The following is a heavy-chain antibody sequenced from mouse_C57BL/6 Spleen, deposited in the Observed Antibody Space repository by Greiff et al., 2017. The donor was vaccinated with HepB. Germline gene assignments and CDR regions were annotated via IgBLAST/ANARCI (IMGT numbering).Heavy chain of an antibody. D-gene: IGHD2-5*01. CDR1: GYTFTDYY. J-gene: IGHJ3*01. CDR3: ARRYYSNYGGTWFAY. V-gene: IGHV1-75*01. Sequence: VQLQESGPELVKPGASVKISCKASGYTFTDYYINWVKQRPGQGLEWIGWIFPGSGSTYYNEKFKGKATLTVDKSSSTAYMLLSSLTSEDSAVYFCARRYYSNYGGTWFAYWGQGTLVTVSA. CDR2: IFPGSGST.